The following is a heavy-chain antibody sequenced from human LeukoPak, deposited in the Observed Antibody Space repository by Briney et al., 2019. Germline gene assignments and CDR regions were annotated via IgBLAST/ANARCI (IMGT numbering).Heavy chain of an antibody. CDR3: TRRQKTGAFDI. CDR1: GFTFGDYA. CDR2: IRSKAYGGTT. Sequence: GGSLRLSCTASGFTFGDYAMSWFSQAPGKGLEWVGFIRSKAYGGTTEYAASVKGRFTISRDDSKSIAYLQMNSLKTEDTAVYYCTRRQKTGAFDIWGQGTMVTVSS. J-gene: IGHJ3*02. V-gene: IGHV3-49*03.